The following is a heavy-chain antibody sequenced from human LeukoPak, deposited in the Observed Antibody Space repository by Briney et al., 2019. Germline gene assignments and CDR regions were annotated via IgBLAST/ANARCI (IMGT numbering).Heavy chain of an antibody. D-gene: IGHD5-18*01. Sequence: ASVKVSCKASGYTFTSYDINWVRQATGQGLEWMGWMNPNSGNTGYAQKFQGRVAMTRYTSITTAYMELSSLRSEDTAVYYCARGLGRTAMVTRGGVRFDYWGQGTLVTVSS. CDR3: ARGLGRTAMVTRGGVRFDY. CDR1: GYTFTSYD. CDR2: MNPNSGNT. V-gene: IGHV1-8*01. J-gene: IGHJ4*02.